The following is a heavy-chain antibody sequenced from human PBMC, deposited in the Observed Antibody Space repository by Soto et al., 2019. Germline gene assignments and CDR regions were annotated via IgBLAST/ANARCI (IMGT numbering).Heavy chain of an antibody. J-gene: IGHJ4*02. D-gene: IGHD5-12*01. CDR1: GGSISSGGYY. CDR3: ARAHYSGYDLVHPTLDY. CDR2: IYYSGST. V-gene: IGHV4-31*03. Sequence: QVQLQESGPGLVKPSQTLSLTCTVSGGSISSGGYYWSWILQHPGKGLEWIGYIYYSGSTYYNPSLKCRVNISVDASKNQFSLKLSSVTAADTAVYYCARAHYSGYDLVHPTLDYWGQGTLVTVSS.